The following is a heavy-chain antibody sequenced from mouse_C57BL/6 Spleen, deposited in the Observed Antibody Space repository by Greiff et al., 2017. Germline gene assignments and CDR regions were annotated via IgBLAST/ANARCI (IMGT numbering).Heavy chain of an antibody. Sequence: DVMLVESGGGLVKPGGSLKLSCAASGFTFSDYGMHWVRQAPEKGLEWVAYISSGSSTIYYADTVKGRFTISRDNAKNTLYLQMTSLRSEDTDMYYCAPTEITTYPFDYWGQGTTLTVSS. J-gene: IGHJ2*01. CDR1: GFTFSDYG. V-gene: IGHV5-17*01. D-gene: IGHD2-4*01. CDR2: ISSGSSTI. CDR3: APTEITTYPFDY.